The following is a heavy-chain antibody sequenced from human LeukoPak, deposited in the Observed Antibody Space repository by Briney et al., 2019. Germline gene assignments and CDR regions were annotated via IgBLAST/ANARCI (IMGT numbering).Heavy chain of an antibody. CDR3: ARGVVVVVAATEYYFDY. CDR2: ISSSSSYI. CDR1: GFTFSSYW. Sequence: PGGSLRLSCAASGFTFSSYWMTWVRQAPGKGLEWVSSISSSSSYIYYADSVKGRFTISRDNAKNSLYLQMNSLRAEDTAVYYCARGVVVVVAATEYYFDYWGQGTLVTVSS. V-gene: IGHV3-21*01. D-gene: IGHD2-15*01. J-gene: IGHJ4*02.